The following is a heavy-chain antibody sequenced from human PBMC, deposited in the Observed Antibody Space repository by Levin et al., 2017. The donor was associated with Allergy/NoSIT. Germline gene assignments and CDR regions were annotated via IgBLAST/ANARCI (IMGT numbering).Heavy chain of an antibody. V-gene: IGHV4-4*02. CDR3: ARVKIAAAGSINY. D-gene: IGHD6-13*01. J-gene: IGHJ4*02. CDR1: GGSISSSNW. CDR2: IYHSGST. Sequence: GSLRLSCAVSGGSISSSNWWSWVRQPPGKGLEWIGEIYHSGSTNYNPSLKSRVTISVDKSKNQFSLKLSSVTAADTAVYYCARVKIAAAGSINYWGQGTLVTVSS.